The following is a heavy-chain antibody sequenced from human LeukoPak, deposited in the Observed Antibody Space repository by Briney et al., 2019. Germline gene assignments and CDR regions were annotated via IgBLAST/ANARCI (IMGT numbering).Heavy chain of an antibody. CDR1: GDSVYSNNGA. V-gene: IGHV6-1*01. D-gene: IGHD6-19*01. CDR2: TYNRYNWHN. Sequence: SQTLSLTCGISGDSVYSNNGAWNWIRQSPSRGLERMGMTYNRYNWHNVYAGSMKGRITISPDTSKNQFSLQLTCVPREETAVYYCARDVGTSGWYTFDYWGQGTLVTVSS. J-gene: IGHJ4*02. CDR3: ARDVGTSGWYTFDY.